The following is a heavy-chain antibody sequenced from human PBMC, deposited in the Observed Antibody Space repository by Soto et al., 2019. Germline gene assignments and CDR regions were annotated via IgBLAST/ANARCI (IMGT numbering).Heavy chain of an antibody. V-gene: IGHV5-10-1*03. J-gene: IGHJ5*01. Sequence: EVELVQSGAELKKPGESLTISCKASGYNFADDWSNWVRHVPGKGLEWLGRIDPADSYLNYCPAFQGHVTISADTPIPAPSLQWGRLTASDTAIYYCVRPGGSRNAYRVDSWGQGTLVIVS. D-gene: IGHD3-10*01. CDR2: IDPADSYL. CDR1: GYNFADDW. CDR3: VRPGGSRNAYRVDS.